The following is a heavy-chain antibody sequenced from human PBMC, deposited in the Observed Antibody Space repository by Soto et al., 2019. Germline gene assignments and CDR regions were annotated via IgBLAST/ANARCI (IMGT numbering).Heavy chain of an antibody. CDR3: ARGDSTDCSNGVCSFFYNHDMDV. Sequence: ASVKVSCKASGYSFTDYHIHWVRQAPGQGLEWLGRINPKSGGTSTAQKFQGWVTMTTDTSISTASMELTRLTSDDTAIYYCARGDSTDCSNGVCSFFYNHDMDVWGQGTTVTVS. CDR2: INPKSGGT. V-gene: IGHV1-2*04. J-gene: IGHJ6*02. CDR1: GYSFTDYH. D-gene: IGHD2-8*01.